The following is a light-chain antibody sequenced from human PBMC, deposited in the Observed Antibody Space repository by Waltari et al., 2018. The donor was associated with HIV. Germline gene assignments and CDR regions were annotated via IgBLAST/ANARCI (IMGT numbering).Light chain of an antibody. J-gene: IGKJ1*01. V-gene: IGKV1-5*03. CDR3: QQYNSYWT. CDR1: QSISNW. CDR2: KAS. Sequence: DIQMTQSPSTLSASVGDRVTITCRASQSISNWLVWYQQKPGKAPKLLIYKASSLQSGAPSRFSGSGYGTEFTLTISSLQPDDFATYYCQQYNSYWTYGQGTKVEIK.